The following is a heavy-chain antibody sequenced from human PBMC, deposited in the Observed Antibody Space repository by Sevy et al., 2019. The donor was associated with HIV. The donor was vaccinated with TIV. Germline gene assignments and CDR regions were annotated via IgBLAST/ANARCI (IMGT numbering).Heavy chain of an antibody. J-gene: IGHJ4*02. CDR3: ARDAGEYYSSTSCRDAFFDY. CDR2: ISSSSSYI. V-gene: IGHV3-21*01. Sequence: GGSLRLSCAASGFTFSSYSMNWVRQAPGKGLEWVSSISSSSSYIYYADSVKGRFTISRDNAKNSLYLQMNSLRAEDTAVYYCARDAGEYYSSTSCRDAFFDYWGQGTLVTVSS. D-gene: IGHD2-2*01. CDR1: GFTFSSYS.